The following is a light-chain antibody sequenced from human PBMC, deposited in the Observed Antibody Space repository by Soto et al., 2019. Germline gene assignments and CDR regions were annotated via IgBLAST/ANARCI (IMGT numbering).Light chain of an antibody. CDR3: QQYGSAPLLT. V-gene: IGKV3-20*01. CDR2: GAS. Sequence: EIVLTQSPGTLSLSPGERATLSCRASQSVTSSYLAWYQQKPGQAPRLLIYGASSRATRIPDRFSGSGSGTDVTLTISKLEPEDFAVYYRQQYGSAPLLTFGGGTKVEIK. CDR1: QSVTSSY. J-gene: IGKJ4*01.